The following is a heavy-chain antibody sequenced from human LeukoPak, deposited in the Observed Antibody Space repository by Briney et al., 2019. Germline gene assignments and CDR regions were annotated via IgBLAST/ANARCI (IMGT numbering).Heavy chain of an antibody. Sequence: GASVKVSCTASGYTFTGYYMHWVRQAPGQGLEWMGRINPNSGGTNYAQKFQGRVTMTRDTSISTAYMELSRLRSDDTAVYYCARDVSGFGLDTAMVTAYWGQGTLVTVSS. J-gene: IGHJ4*02. CDR2: INPNSGGT. V-gene: IGHV1-2*06. D-gene: IGHD5-18*01. CDR1: GYTFTGYY. CDR3: ARDVSGFGLDTAMVTAY.